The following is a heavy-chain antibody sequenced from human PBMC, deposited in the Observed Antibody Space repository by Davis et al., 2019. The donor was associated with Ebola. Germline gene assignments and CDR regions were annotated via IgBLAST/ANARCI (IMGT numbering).Heavy chain of an antibody. CDR1: GYTFTGHY. CDR2: INPNSGVT. CDR3: ARESWGLWYLGY. D-gene: IGHD2-21*01. V-gene: IGHV1-2*06. J-gene: IGHJ4*02. Sequence: ASVKVSCKTSGYTFTGHYIQWVRQAPGQGLEWMGRINPNSGVTNYAQKLQGRVTMTTDTSTSTAYMELRSLRSDDTAVYYCARESWGLWYLGYWGQGTLVTVSS.